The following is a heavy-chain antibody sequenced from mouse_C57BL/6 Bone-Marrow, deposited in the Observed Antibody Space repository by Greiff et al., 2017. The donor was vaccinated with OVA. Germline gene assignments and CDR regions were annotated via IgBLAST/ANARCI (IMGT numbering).Heavy chain of an antibody. Sequence: VQLQQSGAELVRPGASVTLSCKASGYTFTDYEMHWVKQTPVHGLEWIGAIDPETGATAYNQKFKGKAILTADKSSSTAYMELRSLTSEDSAVYYCTRWLLFYFDYWGQGTTLTVSS. CDR2: IDPETGAT. D-gene: IGHD2-3*01. V-gene: IGHV1-15*01. CDR1: GYTFTDYE. J-gene: IGHJ2*01. CDR3: TRWLLFYFDY.